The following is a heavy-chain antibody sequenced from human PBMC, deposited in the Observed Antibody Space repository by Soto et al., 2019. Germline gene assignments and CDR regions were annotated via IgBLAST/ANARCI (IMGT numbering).Heavy chain of an antibody. CDR2: ISESGST. D-gene: IGHD1-1*01. Sequence: QVQLQQWGAGLVKPSETLSLSCAVYGQSFSGHSWAWIRQPPGMGLEWIGEISESGSTYYNPSLKSRVTISTDTSKNQFSLKLNYVTAADTAAYFCARGSGIVALPGELEDVNYDFWGQGTLVNVSS. J-gene: IGHJ4*02. V-gene: IGHV4-34*01. CDR3: ARGSGIVALPGELEDVNYDF. CDR1: GQSFSGHS.